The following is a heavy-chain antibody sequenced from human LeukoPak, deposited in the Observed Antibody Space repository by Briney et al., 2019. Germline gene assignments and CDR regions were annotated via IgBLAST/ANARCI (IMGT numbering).Heavy chain of an antibody. Sequence: SETLSLTCRVSGGSLNDFYWSWIRQSAGRGLEWIGRVHSSGRTHYSPLFNSRVIVSADTSKNQFSLRLNSVTAADTAVYYCARTSRDAATYFDFWGQGTLVTVSS. J-gene: IGHJ4*02. CDR3: ARTSRDAATYFDF. D-gene: IGHD1-26*01. V-gene: IGHV4-4*07. CDR2: VHSSGRT. CDR1: GGSLNDFY.